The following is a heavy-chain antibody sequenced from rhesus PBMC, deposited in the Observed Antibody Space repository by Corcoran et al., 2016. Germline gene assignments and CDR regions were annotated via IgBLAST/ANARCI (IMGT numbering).Heavy chain of an antibody. D-gene: IGHD6-25*01. CDR2: ISYCGRT. CDR1: GYSISSGYG. J-gene: IGHJ4*01. Sequence: QLQLQESGPGLVKPSETLSLTCAVSGYSISSGYGWSWIRQPPGKGLELNRYISYCGRTSYNPSLNSRVTISSDTSMNRFSLQLSSVTAADTAVYYCARDWERQPFDSWGKGVLVTVSS. CDR3: ARDWERQPFDS. V-gene: IGHV4-122*02.